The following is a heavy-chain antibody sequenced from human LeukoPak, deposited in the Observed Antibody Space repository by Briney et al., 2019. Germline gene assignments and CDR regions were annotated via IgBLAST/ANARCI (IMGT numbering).Heavy chain of an antibody. D-gene: IGHD1/OR15-1a*01. J-gene: IGHJ3*02. Sequence: PSETLSLTCAVSGDSIRSDNYFWSWLRQSPEEGLKWIAYIDYRGKAFYDPSLKSRVTISIDTSRNQFSLRLTSVTAADTAVYFCAREVNMPFDSDGFDIWGQGTMVTVSS. CDR2: IDYRGKA. CDR1: GDSIRSDNYF. CDR3: AREVNMPFDSDGFDI. V-gene: IGHV4-30-4*08.